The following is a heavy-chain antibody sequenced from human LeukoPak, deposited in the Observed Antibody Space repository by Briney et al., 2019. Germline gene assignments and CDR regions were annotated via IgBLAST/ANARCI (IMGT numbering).Heavy chain of an antibody. J-gene: IGHJ5*02. V-gene: IGHV4-59*12. CDR1: GGSISSYY. D-gene: IGHD6-13*01. CDR2: IYYSGST. CDR3: ARDFSGYSSPFDP. Sequence: PSETLSLTCTVSGGSISSYYWSWIRQPPGKGLEWIGYIYYSGSTNYNPSLKSRVTISVDTSKNQFSLKLSSVTAADTAVYYCARDFSGYSSPFDPWGQGTLVTVSS.